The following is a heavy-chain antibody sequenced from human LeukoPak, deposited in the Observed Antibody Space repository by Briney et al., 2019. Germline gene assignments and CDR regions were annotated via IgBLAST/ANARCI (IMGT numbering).Heavy chain of an antibody. CDR3: ARDWTIIAVPEAFDI. CDR2: IYSGGTT. D-gene: IGHD6-19*01. CDR1: GFTVSINY. J-gene: IGHJ3*02. Sequence: GGSLRLSCAASGFTVSINYMTWVRQAPGKGLEWVSIIYSGGTTYYADSVKGRFTISRDNSKNTLYLQMTSLRAEDTAVYYCARDWTIIAVPEAFDIWGEGTMVTVSS. V-gene: IGHV3-66*01.